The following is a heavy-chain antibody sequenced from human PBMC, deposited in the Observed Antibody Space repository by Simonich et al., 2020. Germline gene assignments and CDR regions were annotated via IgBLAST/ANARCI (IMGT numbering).Heavy chain of an antibody. D-gene: IGHD5-12*01. CDR3: ARHDRWLQFYFDY. V-gene: IGHV4-59*08. CDR2: INYSGGT. J-gene: IGHJ4*02. Sequence: QVQLQESGPGLVKPSETLSLTCTVSGGSISSYYWSWIRQPPGKGLEWIGYINYSGGTNYNPPLKSRVTISVDTSKNQFSLKLSSVTAADTAVYYCARHDRWLQFYFDYWGQGTLVTVSS. CDR1: GGSISSYY.